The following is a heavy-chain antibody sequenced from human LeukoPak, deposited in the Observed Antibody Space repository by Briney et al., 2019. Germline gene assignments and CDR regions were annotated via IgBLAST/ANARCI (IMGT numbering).Heavy chain of an antibody. J-gene: IGHJ4*02. CDR2: ISDSGSTT. CDR3: VRDRLYVDNAFDD. CDR1: GFTFYSYE. V-gene: IGHV3-48*03. D-gene: IGHD4-17*01. Sequence: GGSLRLSCAASGFTFYSYEMHWVRQAPGKGLEGLSYISDSGSTTDYADPVKGRFTISRDNAKDSLYLQMNGLRVEDTALYYCVRDRLYVDNAFDDWGEGTVVSVSS.